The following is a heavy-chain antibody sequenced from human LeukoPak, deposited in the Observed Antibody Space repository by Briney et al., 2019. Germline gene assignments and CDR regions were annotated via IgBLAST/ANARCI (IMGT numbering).Heavy chain of an antibody. CDR3: ARPPLLDY. Sequence: SETLSLTCTVSGGSISSYYWSWIRQPPGKGLEWIGYIYYSGSTNYNPSLKSRVTISVDTSKNQFSLKLTSVTAADTAVCYCARPPLLDYWGQGTLVTVSS. CDR2: IYYSGST. J-gene: IGHJ4*02. V-gene: IGHV4-59*08. CDR1: GGSISSYY.